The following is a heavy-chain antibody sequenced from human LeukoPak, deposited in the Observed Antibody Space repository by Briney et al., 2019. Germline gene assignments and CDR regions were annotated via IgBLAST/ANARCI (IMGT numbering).Heavy chain of an antibody. CDR1: GFTFSSYA. V-gene: IGHV3-23*01. D-gene: IGHD3-22*01. J-gene: IGHJ4*02. CDR3: AKDSMIVVVYYFDY. CDR2: ISGSGGST. Sequence: GGSLRLSCAASGFTFSSYAMSWVRQAPGKGLEWVSAISGSGGSTYYADSVKGRFTITRDNSKNTLYLQMNSLRAEDTAVYYCAKDSMIVVVYYFDYWGQGTLVTVSS.